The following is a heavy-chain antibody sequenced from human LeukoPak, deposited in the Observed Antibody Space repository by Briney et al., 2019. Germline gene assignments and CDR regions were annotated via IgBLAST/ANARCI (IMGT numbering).Heavy chain of an antibody. V-gene: IGHV4-59*01. D-gene: IGHD5-18*01. CDR1: GGSISSYY. Sequence: PSETLSLTCTVSGGSISSYYWSWIRQPPGKGREWFGYIYYSGSTNYNPSLKSRVTISVDTSKNQFSLKRSSVTAADTAVYYCARGGYSYATDAFDIWGQGTMVTVSS. CDR2: IYYSGST. CDR3: ARGGYSYATDAFDI. J-gene: IGHJ3*02.